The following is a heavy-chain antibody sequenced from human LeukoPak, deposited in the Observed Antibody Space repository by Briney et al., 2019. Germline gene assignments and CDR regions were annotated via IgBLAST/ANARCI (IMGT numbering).Heavy chain of an antibody. V-gene: IGHV5-51*01. CDR2: IYPGDSDT. CDR3: ARLPYYYDSSGYYCFAAFDI. Sequence: GGSLRLSCAASGFTFTSYWIGWVRQMPGKGLEWMGIIYPGDSDTRYSPSFQGQVTISADKSISTAYLQWSSLKASDTAMYYCARLPYYYDSSGYYCFAAFDIWGQGTMVTVSS. CDR1: GFTFTSYW. J-gene: IGHJ3*02. D-gene: IGHD3-22*01.